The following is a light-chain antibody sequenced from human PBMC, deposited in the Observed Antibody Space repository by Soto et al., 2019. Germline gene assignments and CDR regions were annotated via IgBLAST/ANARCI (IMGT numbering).Light chain of an antibody. J-gene: IGKJ3*01. CDR2: GAS. Sequence: EIVMTQSPATLSVSPGERATLSYRASQSVSSNLAWYQQKPGQAPRLLIYGASTRATGIPARFSGSGSGTEFTLTISSLQSEDFAVYYCQQYNNWLSLTFGPGTKVDIK. CDR1: QSVSSN. V-gene: IGKV3-15*01. CDR3: QQYNNWLSLT.